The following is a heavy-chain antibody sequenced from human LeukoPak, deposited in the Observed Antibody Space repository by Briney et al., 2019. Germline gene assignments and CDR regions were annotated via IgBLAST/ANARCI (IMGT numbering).Heavy chain of an antibody. CDR2: INAGNGNT. CDR3: ARLKITFGGVIAKYYCGMDV. Sequence: ASVKVSCKASGYTFTSYAMHWVRQAPGQRLEWMGWINAGNGNTKYSQKFQGRVTITRDTSASTAYMELSSLRSEDTAVYYCARLKITFGGVIAKYYCGMDVWGQGTTVTVSS. V-gene: IGHV1-3*01. CDR1: GYTFTSYA. D-gene: IGHD3-16*02. J-gene: IGHJ6*02.